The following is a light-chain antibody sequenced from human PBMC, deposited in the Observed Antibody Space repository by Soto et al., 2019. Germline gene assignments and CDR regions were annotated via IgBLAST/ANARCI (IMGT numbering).Light chain of an antibody. V-gene: IGKV1-27*01. CDR1: QGISNY. CDR2: AAS. CDR3: QQYNNGPRT. J-gene: IGKJ1*01. Sequence: DIQMTQSPSSLSASVGDTVTITCRASQGISNYLAWYQQKPGQVPNLLIYAASTLPSGVPSRFSGSGSGTDFTLTISSLRPEDVATYYCQQYNNGPRTFGQGTKVEI.